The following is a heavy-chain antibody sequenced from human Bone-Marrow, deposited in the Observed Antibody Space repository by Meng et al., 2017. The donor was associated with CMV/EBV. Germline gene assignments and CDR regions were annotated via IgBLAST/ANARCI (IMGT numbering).Heavy chain of an antibody. CDR2: IKQDGSEK. V-gene: IGHV3-7*01. CDR3: ARVTGAGWLRFPDV. CDR1: GFTFSSYW. Sequence: GGSLRLSCAASGFTFSSYWMSWVRQAPGKGLEWVANIKQDGSEKYYVDSVKGRFTSSRDNAKNSLYLQMNSLRAEDTAVYYCARVTGAGWLRFPDVWGQGTTVTVYS. J-gene: IGHJ6*01. D-gene: IGHD5-12*01.